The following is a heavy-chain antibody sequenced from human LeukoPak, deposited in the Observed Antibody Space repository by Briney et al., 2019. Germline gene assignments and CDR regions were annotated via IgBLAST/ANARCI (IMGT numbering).Heavy chain of an antibody. CDR1: GFTFSSYS. CDR2: INHSGST. J-gene: IGHJ4*02. D-gene: IGHD2-15*01. Sequence: GSLRLSCAASGFTFSSYSMNWVRQPPGKGLEWIGEINHSGSTNYNPSLKSRVTISVDTSKNQFSLKLSSVTAADTAVYYCARSLRSAGWSNWGQGTLVTVSS. CDR3: ARSLRSAGWSN. V-gene: IGHV4-34*01.